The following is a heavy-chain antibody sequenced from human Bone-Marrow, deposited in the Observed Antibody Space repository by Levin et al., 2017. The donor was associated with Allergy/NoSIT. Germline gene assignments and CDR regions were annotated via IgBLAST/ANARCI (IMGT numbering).Heavy chain of an antibody. Sequence: GGSLRLSCAASGFTFSSYAMHWVRQAPGKGLEWVAVISYDGSNKYYADSVKGRFTISRDNSKNTLYLQMNSLRAEDTAVYYCARVGAHLADDYYYGMDVWGQGTTVTVSS. CDR1: GFTFSSYA. D-gene: IGHD1-26*01. CDR3: ARVGAHLADDYYYGMDV. CDR2: ISYDGSNK. V-gene: IGHV3-30*04. J-gene: IGHJ6*02.